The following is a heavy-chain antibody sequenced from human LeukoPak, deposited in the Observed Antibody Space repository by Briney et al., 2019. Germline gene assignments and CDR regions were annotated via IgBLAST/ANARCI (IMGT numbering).Heavy chain of an antibody. CDR3: ARGRSCSSTSCYILRYYYYYMDV. CDR2: MNPNSGNT. J-gene: IGHJ6*03. Sequence: ASVKVSCKASGYTFTSYDINWVRQATGQGLEWMGWMNPNSGNTGYAQKFQGRVIMTRNTSISTAYMELSSLRSEDTAVYYCARGRSCSSTSCYILRYYYYYMDVWAKGPRSPSP. CDR1: GYTFTSYD. V-gene: IGHV1-8*01. D-gene: IGHD2-2*02.